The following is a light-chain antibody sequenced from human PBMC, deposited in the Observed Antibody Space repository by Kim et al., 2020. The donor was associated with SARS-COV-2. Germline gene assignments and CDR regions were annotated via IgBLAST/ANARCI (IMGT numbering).Light chain of an antibody. CDR3: QQRSIWPPWT. Sequence: EIVLTQSPATLSLSPGERATLSCRASQSISSYLAWYQQKPGQAPRLLIYDTSNRATGIPARFSGSGSGTDFTLTISNLEPEDFAVYYCQQRSIWPPWTFGQGTKVDIK. V-gene: IGKV3-11*01. J-gene: IGKJ1*01. CDR2: DTS. CDR1: QSISSY.